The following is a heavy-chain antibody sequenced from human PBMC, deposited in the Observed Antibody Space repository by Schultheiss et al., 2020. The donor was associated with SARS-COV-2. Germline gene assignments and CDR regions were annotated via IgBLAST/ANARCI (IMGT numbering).Heavy chain of an antibody. CDR3: ARTYYDSSGYYSGAFDI. J-gene: IGHJ3*02. D-gene: IGHD3-22*01. CDR1: GGSISSYY. Sequence: SETLSLTCTVSGGSISSYYWSWIRQPPGKGLEWIGSIYYSGSTYYNPSLKSRVTISVDTSKNQFSLKLSSVTAADTAVYYCARTYYDSSGYYSGAFDIWGQGTMVTVSS. CDR2: IYYSGST. V-gene: IGHV4-59*01.